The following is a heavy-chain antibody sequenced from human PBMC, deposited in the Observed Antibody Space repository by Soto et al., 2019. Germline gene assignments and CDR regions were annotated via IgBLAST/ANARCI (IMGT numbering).Heavy chain of an antibody. J-gene: IGHJ5*02. CDR2: IYYSGRT. D-gene: IGHD1-1*01. CDR3: ARLERRNWFDP. Sequence: QVQLQELGPGLVKPSETLSLTCTVSGGSISSYYWSWIRQPPGKGLEWIGYIYYSGRTNCNPSLKSRVNISVDTANNQFSLKLSSVTAADTAVYDCARLERRNWFDPWGQGTLVTVSS. V-gene: IGHV4-59*08. CDR1: GGSISSYY.